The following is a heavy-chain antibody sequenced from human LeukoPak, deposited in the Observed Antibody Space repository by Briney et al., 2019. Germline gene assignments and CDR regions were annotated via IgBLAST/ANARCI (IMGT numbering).Heavy chain of an antibody. Sequence: GGSLRLSCAASGFTFSSYWMHWVRQAPGKGLVWVSRINSDGSSTSYADSVKGRFTISRDNAKNTLYLQMNSLRAEDTAVYYCARSYYGSGSPYRGGGYWGQGTLVTVSP. CDR2: INSDGSST. V-gene: IGHV3-74*01. D-gene: IGHD3-10*01. CDR1: GFTFSSYW. J-gene: IGHJ4*02. CDR3: ARSYYGSGSPYRGGGY.